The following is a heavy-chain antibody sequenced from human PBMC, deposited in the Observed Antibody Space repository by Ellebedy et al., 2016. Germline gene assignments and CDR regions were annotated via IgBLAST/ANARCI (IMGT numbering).Heavy chain of an antibody. CDR2: IKSKTDGWAA. V-gene: IGHV3-15*01. CDR3: TTVYRYNYDSV. CDR1: GFTFSNAW. J-gene: IGHJ4*02. D-gene: IGHD5-18*01. Sequence: GGSLRLSCAASGFTFSNAWMNWVRQAPGKGLEWVGRIKSKTDGWAADYAAPVKCRFTISRDDSKNTLYLQMNSLKTEDTAVYFCTTVYRYNYDSVWGQGTLVTVSS.